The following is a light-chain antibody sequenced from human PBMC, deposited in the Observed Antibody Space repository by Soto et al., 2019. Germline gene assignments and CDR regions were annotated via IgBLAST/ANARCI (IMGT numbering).Light chain of an antibody. J-gene: IGKJ1*01. CDR3: LQLHSYPRT. V-gene: IGKV1-9*01. CDR1: QDIRDY. CDR2: AAS. Sequence: DIQLTQSPSFLSASVGDRVTVTCRASQDIRDYLAWYQQKPGKAPDLLIFAASTLQGGVPSRFSGSGSGTEFTLTISSLQPDDFATYYCLQLHSYPRTFGQGTKVELK.